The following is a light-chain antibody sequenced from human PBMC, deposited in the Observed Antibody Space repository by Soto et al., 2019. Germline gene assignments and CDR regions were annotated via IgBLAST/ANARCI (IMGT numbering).Light chain of an antibody. Sequence: QSVLTQPPSVSGAPGQRVTISCTGSSSNIVAGYDVHWYQQLPGTAPKLLIYVNSNRPSGVPDRFSGSKSGTSASLAITGLQAEDEADYYCQSYDSSLSGSGVFGTGTKLTVL. J-gene: IGLJ1*01. CDR2: VNS. CDR3: QSYDSSLSGSGV. V-gene: IGLV1-40*01. CDR1: SSNIVAGYD.